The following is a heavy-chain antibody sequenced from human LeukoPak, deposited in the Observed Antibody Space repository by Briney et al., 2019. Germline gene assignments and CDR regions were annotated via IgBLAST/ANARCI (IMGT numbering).Heavy chain of an antibody. CDR3: ARIYCSSTSCYGASS. D-gene: IGHD2-2*01. V-gene: IGHV5-51*01. CDR1: GYSFTSYW. CDR2: IYPGDSDT. J-gene: IGHJ5*02. Sequence: HGESLQISCKGSGYSFTSYWIGWVRQMPGKGLGWMGIIYPGDSDTRYSPSFQGQVTISADKSISTAYLQWSSLKASDTAMYYCARIYCSSTSCYGASSWGQGTLVTVSS.